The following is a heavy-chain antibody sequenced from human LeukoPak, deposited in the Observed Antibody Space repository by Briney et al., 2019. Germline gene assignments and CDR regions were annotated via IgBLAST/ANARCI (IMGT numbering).Heavy chain of an antibody. V-gene: IGHV4-59*01. J-gene: IGHJ3*01. D-gene: IGHD1-26*01. CDR1: GASTNAYY. CDR3: AHSKRGGGYYINAFAV. Sequence: SETLSLTCTVSGASTNAYYWSWIRQPPGKGLEWIGYSYSGGNANYNPSLKSRVTISIDTSENQFSLRLTSVTAADTAVYFCAHSKRGGGYYINAFAVWGQGALVTISS. CDR2: SYSGGNA.